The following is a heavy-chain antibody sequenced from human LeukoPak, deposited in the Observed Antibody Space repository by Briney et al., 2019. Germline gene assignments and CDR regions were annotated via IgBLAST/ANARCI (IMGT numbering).Heavy chain of an antibody. Sequence: GASVKVSCKASGYTFTGYYMHWVRQAPGQGLEWMGWINPNSGGTNYAQKFQGRVTMTRDTSISTAYMELSRLRSDDTAVYYCASYLAVTTIYYFDYWGQGTLVTVSS. D-gene: IGHD4-17*01. CDR3: ASYLAVTTIYYFDY. CDR1: GYTFTGYY. J-gene: IGHJ4*02. CDR2: INPNSGGT. V-gene: IGHV1-2*02.